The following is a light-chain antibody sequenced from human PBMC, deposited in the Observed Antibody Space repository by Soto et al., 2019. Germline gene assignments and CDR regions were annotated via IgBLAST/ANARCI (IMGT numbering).Light chain of an antibody. Sequence: QSALTQPPSASGSPGQSVTISCTGTSSDVGGYNYVSWYQQRPGKAPKLMIYEVTKRPSGVPDRFSGSKSGNTASLTVSGLQAEDEADYYCSSYAGSNVWVFGGGTQLTVL. CDR2: EVT. CDR1: SSDVGGYNY. CDR3: SSYAGSNVWV. J-gene: IGLJ3*02. V-gene: IGLV2-8*01.